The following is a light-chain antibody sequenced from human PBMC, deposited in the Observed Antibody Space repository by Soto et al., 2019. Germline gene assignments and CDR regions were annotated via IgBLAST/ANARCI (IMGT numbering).Light chain of an antibody. J-gene: IGKJ2*01. Sequence: DIQMTQSPSTLPASVGDRVTVTCRASQNISHLMAWYQQKPGKAPEFLIYDASSLESGVPSRFSGSGSGTEFTLTISGLQPGDFATYYSQQYKTYPYTFGQGTKRDI. CDR3: QQYKTYPYT. CDR1: QNISHL. CDR2: DAS. V-gene: IGKV1-5*01.